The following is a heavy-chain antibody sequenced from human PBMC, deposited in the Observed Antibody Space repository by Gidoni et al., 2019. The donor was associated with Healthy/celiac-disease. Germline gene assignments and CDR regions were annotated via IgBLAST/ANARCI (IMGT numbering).Heavy chain of an antibody. CDR2: IIPIFGTA. CDR1: GGTFSSYA. J-gene: IGHJ4*02. CDR3: ARVRFLRLGELSPPDY. V-gene: IGHV1-69*01. Sequence: QVQLVQSGAEVKKPGSSVKVSCKASGGTFSSYAISWVRQAPGQALEWMGGIIPIFGTANYAQKFQGRVTITADESTSTAYMELSSLRSEDTAVYYCARVRFLRLGELSPPDYWGQGTLVTVSS. D-gene: IGHD3-16*02.